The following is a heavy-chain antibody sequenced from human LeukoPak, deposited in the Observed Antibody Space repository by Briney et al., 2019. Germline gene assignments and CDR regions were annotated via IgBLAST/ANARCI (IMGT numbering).Heavy chain of an antibody. Sequence: GGSLRLSCAASGFTFSSYAMNWVRQAPGKGLEWISSISGSGDNTYYADSVKGRFTISRDNSKNTLYLQMNSLRAEDTAVYYCAKRAEYYDSSGYYVYWGQGTLVTVSS. CDR1: GFTFSSYA. CDR2: ISGSGDNT. V-gene: IGHV3-23*01. CDR3: AKRAEYYDSSGYYVY. J-gene: IGHJ4*02. D-gene: IGHD3-22*01.